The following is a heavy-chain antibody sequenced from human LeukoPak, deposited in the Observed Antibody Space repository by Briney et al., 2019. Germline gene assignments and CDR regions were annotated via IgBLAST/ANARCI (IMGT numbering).Heavy chain of an antibody. CDR2: IDPSDSYT. CDR1: GYSFTSYW. Sequence: GESLKISCKGSGYSFTSYWISWVRQMPGKGLEWMGRIDPSDSYTYYSPSFQGHVTISADKSISTAHLQWSSLKASDTAMYYCARHGDGSGGSLDYWGQGTLVTVSS. CDR3: ARHGDGSGGSLDY. D-gene: IGHD3-22*01. V-gene: IGHV5-10-1*01. J-gene: IGHJ4*02.